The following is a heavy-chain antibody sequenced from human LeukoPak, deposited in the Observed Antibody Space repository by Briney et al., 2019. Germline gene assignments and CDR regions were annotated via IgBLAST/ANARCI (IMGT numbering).Heavy chain of an antibody. D-gene: IGHD1-1*01. CDR2: IKEDGTEK. CDR3: VRESRPGGAMGLYHNLDY. V-gene: IGHV3-7*01. Sequence: GGSLRLSWAGSGFTFSDLWMTWVRQTPGKGLGWVANIKEDGTEKNLVDSVKGRFTISRDNTKNLLYLEMNSLRGDDTAIYYCVRESRPGGAMGLYHNLDYWGQGALVAVSS. CDR1: GFTFSDLW. J-gene: IGHJ4*02.